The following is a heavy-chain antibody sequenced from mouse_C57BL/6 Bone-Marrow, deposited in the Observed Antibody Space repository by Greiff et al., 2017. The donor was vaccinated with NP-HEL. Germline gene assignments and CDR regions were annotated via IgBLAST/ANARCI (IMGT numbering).Heavy chain of an antibody. CDR1: GYTFTSYG. V-gene: IGHV1-81*01. J-gene: IGHJ2*01. D-gene: IGHD1-1*01. Sequence: VQLQQSGAELARPGASVKLSCKASGYTFTSYGISWVKQRTGQGLAWIGSIYPRSGNTYYNEKFKGKATLTADKSSSTAYMELRSLTSEDSAVYFCARGGTTVASFDYWGQGTTLTVSS. CDR2: IYPRSGNT. CDR3: ARGGTTVASFDY.